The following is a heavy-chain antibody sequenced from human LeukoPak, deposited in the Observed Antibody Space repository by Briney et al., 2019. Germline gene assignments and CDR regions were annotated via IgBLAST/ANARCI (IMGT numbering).Heavy chain of an antibody. CDR2: ISLSGSTI. CDR3: ARDSSQLLWGIDY. J-gene: IGHJ4*02. D-gene: IGHD2-2*01. CDR1: GFTFSDYY. V-gene: IGHV3-11*01. Sequence: GGSLRLSRAASGFTFSDYYMTWIRQAPGKGLEWVSYISLSGSTIYYADSVKGRFTISRDNAKNSLFLQMNSLRAEDTAVYYCARDSSQLLWGIDYWGQGTLVTVSS.